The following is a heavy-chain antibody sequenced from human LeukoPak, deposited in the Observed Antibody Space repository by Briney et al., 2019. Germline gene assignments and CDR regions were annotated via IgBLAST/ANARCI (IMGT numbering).Heavy chain of an antibody. D-gene: IGHD4-23*01. J-gene: IGHJ4*02. CDR1: GFTFSSYA. V-gene: IGHV3-30*04. CDR2: ISYDGSNK. CDR3: ARDQGTTVVTPLL. Sequence: PGGSLRLSCAASGFTFSSYAMHWVRQAPGKGLEWVAVISYDGSNKYYADSVKGRFTISRDNSKNTLYLQMNSLRAEDTAVYYCARDQGTTVVTPLLWGQGTLVTVSS.